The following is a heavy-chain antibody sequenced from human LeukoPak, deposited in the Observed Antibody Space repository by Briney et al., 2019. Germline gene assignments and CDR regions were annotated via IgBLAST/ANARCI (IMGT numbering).Heavy chain of an antibody. Sequence: GGSLRLSCAASGFTFSNYAMSWVRQAPGKGLEWVSVTSSSGSTTYYADSVKGRFTISRDNSKNTLYLQMNSLRAEDTAEYYCAREPAYCGGDCYSWVDYWGQGTLVTVSS. D-gene: IGHD2-21*01. CDR2: TSSSGSTT. CDR3: AREPAYCGGDCYSWVDY. V-gene: IGHV3-23*01. CDR1: GFTFSNYA. J-gene: IGHJ4*02.